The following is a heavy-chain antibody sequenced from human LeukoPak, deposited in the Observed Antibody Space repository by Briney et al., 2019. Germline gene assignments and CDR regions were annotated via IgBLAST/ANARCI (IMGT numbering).Heavy chain of an antibody. D-gene: IGHD4-17*01. CDR2: IYTSGST. CDR1: GGSINSYY. Sequence: SETLSLTCTVSGGSINSYYWSWLRQPAGKGLEWLGRIYTSGSTNYNPYLQSQVTMSVDTSKNQFSLKLSSVTAADTAVYCCARDNYGDYFWYFDLWGRGTLVTVSS. CDR3: ARDNYGDYFWYFDL. V-gene: IGHV4-4*07. J-gene: IGHJ2*01.